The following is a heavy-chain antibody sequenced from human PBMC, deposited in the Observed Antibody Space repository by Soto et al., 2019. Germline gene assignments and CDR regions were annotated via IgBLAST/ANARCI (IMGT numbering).Heavy chain of an antibody. CDR3: ARRGVVSLPFDD. CDR2: IYYSGST. D-gene: IGHD3-10*01. J-gene: IGHJ4*02. V-gene: IGHV4-39*01. CDR1: GGSISSSSYY. Sequence: QLQLQESGPGLVKPSETLSLTCTVSGGSISSSSYYWGWIRQPPGKGLEWIGSIYYSGSTYYNPSLKSRVTISVDTSKNQFSLKLSSVTAADTAVYYCARRGVVSLPFDDWGQGTLVTVSS.